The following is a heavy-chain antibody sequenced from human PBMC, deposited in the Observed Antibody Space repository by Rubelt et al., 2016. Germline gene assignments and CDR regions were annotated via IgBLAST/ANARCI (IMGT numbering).Heavy chain of an antibody. Sequence: EVQLVESGGGLVQPGRSLRLSCAASGFTFDDYAMHCVRQAPGKGLVWVSRINSDGSSTSYADSVKGRFTISRDNAKNTLYLPMNSLRAEDTAVYCCARGGLTVAHPGYWGQGTLVTVSS. CDR3: ARGGLTVAHPGY. CDR1: GFTFDDYA. CDR2: INSDGSST. V-gene: IGHV3-74*02. D-gene: IGHD4-23*01. J-gene: IGHJ4*02.